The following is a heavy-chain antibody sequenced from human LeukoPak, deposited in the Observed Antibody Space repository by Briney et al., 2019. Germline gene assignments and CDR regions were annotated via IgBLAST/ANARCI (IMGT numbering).Heavy chain of an antibody. J-gene: IGHJ4*02. CDR3: ARERRYYGSGSSDPDY. CDR2: INPNSGGT. D-gene: IGHD3-10*01. V-gene: IGHV1-2*02. Sequence: GASVKVSCKASGYTFTGYYMHWVRQAPGQGLEWMGWINPNSGGTNYAQKFQGRVTMTRDTSISTAYMELSRLRSDDTAVYYCARERRYYGSGSSDPDYWGQGTLVTVSS. CDR1: GYTFTGYY.